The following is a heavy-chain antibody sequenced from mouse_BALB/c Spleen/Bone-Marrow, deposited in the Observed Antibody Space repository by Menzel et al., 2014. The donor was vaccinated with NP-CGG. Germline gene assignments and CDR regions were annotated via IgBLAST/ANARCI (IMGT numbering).Heavy chain of an antibody. Sequence: EVNVVESGGGLVQPGGSRKLSCAASGFTFSSFGMHWVRQAPEKGLEWVAYISSGSSTIYYADTVMGRFTISRDNPKNXLFLQMTSLRSEDTAMYYCARSGSSSGYFDYWGQGTTLTVSS. CDR1: GFTFSSFG. CDR3: ARSGSSSGYFDY. D-gene: IGHD1-1*01. V-gene: IGHV5-17*02. J-gene: IGHJ2*01. CDR2: ISSGSSTI.